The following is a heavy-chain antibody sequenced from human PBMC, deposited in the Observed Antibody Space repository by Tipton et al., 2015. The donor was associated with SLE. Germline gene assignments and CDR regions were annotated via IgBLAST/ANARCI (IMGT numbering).Heavy chain of an antibody. CDR1: GGSISSSNW. CDR2: IYYSGST. CDR3: ARGGKWFDP. V-gene: IGHV4-4*02. Sequence: TLSLTCAVSGGSISSSNWWSWVRQPPGKGLEWIGSIYYSGSTYYNPSLKSRVTISVDTSKNQFSLKLSSVTAADTAVYYCARGGKWFDPWGQGTLVTVSS. J-gene: IGHJ5*02.